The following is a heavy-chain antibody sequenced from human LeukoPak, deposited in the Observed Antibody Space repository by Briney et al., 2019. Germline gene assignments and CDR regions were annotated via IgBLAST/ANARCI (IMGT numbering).Heavy chain of an antibody. V-gene: IGHV4-30-4*08. D-gene: IGHD6-13*01. J-gene: IGHJ5*02. CDR1: GGSISSRDYY. CDR3: ATDHLAAAGYNWFDP. CDR2: IYYGGST. Sequence: SQTLSLTCTVSGGSISSRDYYWSWIRQPPGKGLEWIGYIYYGGSTSYNPSLKSRVTISVDTSRNQFSLRLTSVTAADTAVYYCATDHLAAAGYNWFDPWGQGTLVTVSS.